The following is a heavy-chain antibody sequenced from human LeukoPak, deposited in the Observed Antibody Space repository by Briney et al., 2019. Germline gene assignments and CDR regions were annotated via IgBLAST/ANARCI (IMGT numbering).Heavy chain of an antibody. Sequence: ASVKVSCKASGYTFTSYDINWVRQATGQGLEWMGWMNPNSGNTGYAQKFQGRVTMTRNTSISTAYMELSSLRSEDTAVYYCAGGRAARRAYYYYYMDVWGKGTTVTVSS. CDR1: GYTFTSYD. CDR3: AGGRAARRAYYYYYMDV. D-gene: IGHD6-6*01. J-gene: IGHJ6*03. CDR2: MNPNSGNT. V-gene: IGHV1-8*01.